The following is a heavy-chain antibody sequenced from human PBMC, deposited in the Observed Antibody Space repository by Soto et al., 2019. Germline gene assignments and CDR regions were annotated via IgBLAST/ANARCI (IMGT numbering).Heavy chain of an antibody. J-gene: IGHJ4*02. CDR2: IDPSDSYT. CDR3: ARRVYDNNEYSFGY. D-gene: IGHD3-22*01. Sequence: GESLKFSCKGSGYSFTSYWISWVRQMPGKGLAWIGRIDPSDSYTNYSPSFQGHVTISADKSIRSAYLQWSSLKASDTAMYCCARRVYDNNEYSFGYWGQGTLVTVSS. CDR1: GYSFTSYW. V-gene: IGHV5-10-1*01.